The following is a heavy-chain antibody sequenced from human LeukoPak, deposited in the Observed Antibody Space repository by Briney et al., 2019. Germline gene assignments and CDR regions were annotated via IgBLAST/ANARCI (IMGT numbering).Heavy chain of an antibody. Sequence: QVQLVESGGGVVQPGGSLRLSCAASGFTFSDYAMHWVRQAPGKGLEWVTFIWYDGSNKYYADSVKGRFTISRDNSKNTVYLEMDSLRAEDTAVYYCARDTAFSTPGWWGQGTLVTVSS. CDR1: GFTFSDYA. CDR3: ARDTAFSTPGW. J-gene: IGHJ4*02. D-gene: IGHD2-15*01. V-gene: IGHV3-33*01. CDR2: IWYDGSNK.